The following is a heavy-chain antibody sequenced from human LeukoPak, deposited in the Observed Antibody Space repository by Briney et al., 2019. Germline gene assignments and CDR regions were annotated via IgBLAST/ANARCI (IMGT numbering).Heavy chain of an antibody. D-gene: IGHD3-10*01. CDR1: GITFSTYS. V-gene: IGHV3-48*02. CDR3: AGASWFGEWVP. J-gene: IGHJ5*02. Sequence: GGSLRLSCAASGITFSTYSFNWVRQAPGKGLEWLSYISSSSNAIYYADSVKGRFTISRDNPKNSVYLQMNSLRDEDTAVYYCAGASWFGEWVPWGQGTLVTVSS. CDR2: ISSSSNAI.